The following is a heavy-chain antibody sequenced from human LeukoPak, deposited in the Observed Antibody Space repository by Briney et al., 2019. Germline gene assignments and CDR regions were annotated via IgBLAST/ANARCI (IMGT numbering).Heavy chain of an antibody. V-gene: IGHV1-18*01. J-gene: IGHJ4*02. CDR2: ISAYNGNT. D-gene: IGHD6-19*01. CDR1: GYTFTSYG. CDR3: ARDQQWLVRGQYYFDY. Sequence: ASVKVSCKASGYTFTSYGISWVRQAPGQGLEWMGSISAYNGNTNYAQKLQGRVTMTTDTSTSTAYMELRSLRSDDTAVYYCARDQQWLVRGQYYFDYWGQGTLVTVSS.